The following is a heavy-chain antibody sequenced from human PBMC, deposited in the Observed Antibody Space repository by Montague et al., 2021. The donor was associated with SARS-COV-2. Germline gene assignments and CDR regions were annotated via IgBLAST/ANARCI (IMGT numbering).Heavy chain of an antibody. Sequence: SRRLSCSASGFTFSDYYMSWIRQAPGKGLEWVSYISGSSSYTNYADSVKGRFTISRDNAKNSLYLQMNSLRAEDTAVYYCARDQPHYDILTGYYKDYYYMDVWGQGTTVTVSS. V-gene: IGHV3-11*06. CDR3: ARDQPHYDILTGYYKDYYYMDV. CDR1: GFTFSDYY. D-gene: IGHD3-9*01. CDR2: ISGSSSYT. J-gene: IGHJ6*02.